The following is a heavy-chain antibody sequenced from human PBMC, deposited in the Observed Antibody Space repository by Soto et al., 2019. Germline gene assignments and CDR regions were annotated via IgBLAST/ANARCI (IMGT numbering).Heavy chain of an antibody. D-gene: IGHD3-9*01. Sequence: SETLSLTCAVSGYSISSGYYWGWIRKPPGKGLEWIGSIYHSGSTYYNPSLKSRVTISVDTSKNQFSLKLSSVTAADTAVYYCASYFDWLTDYYYYGMDVWGQGTTVTVSS. CDR2: IYHSGST. CDR1: GYSISSGYY. J-gene: IGHJ6*02. CDR3: ASYFDWLTDYYYYGMDV. V-gene: IGHV4-38-2*01.